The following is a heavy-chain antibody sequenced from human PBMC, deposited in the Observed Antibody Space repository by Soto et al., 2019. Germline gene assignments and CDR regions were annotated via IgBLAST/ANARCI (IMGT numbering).Heavy chain of an antibody. Sequence: EVQLVESGGGVVRPGGSLRLSCAAFGFRFDDYGMSWVRQVPGKGLEWVSGINRDGGSTSYADSVKGRFTISRDNAKNSLYLQMNSLRAEDTAFYYCARAPGFYGDFFDYWGQGTLVTVSS. CDR3: ARAPGFYGDFFDY. D-gene: IGHD4-17*01. CDR1: GFRFDDYG. J-gene: IGHJ4*02. CDR2: INRDGGST. V-gene: IGHV3-20*04.